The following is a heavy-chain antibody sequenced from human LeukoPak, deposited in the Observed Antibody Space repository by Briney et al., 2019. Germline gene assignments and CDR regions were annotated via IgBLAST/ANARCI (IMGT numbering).Heavy chain of an antibody. CDR1: GYTFTGYY. CDR3: ARDPGGCSGGSCYLNYYYYYMDV. Sequence: ASVKVSCKASGYTFTGYYMHWVRQAPGQGLEWMGWINPNSGGTNYAQKFQGRVTMTRDTSISTAYMELSRLRSDDTAVYYCARDPGGCSGGSCYLNYYYYYMDVWGKGTTVTVSS. J-gene: IGHJ6*03. CDR2: INPNSGGT. D-gene: IGHD2-15*01. V-gene: IGHV1-2*02.